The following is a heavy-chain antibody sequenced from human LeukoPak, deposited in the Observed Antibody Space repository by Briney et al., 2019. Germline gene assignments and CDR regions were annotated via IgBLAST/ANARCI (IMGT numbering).Heavy chain of an antibody. D-gene: IGHD3-10*01. J-gene: IGHJ4*02. CDR3: ARHADSGFGELAFDY. V-gene: IGHV4-39*01. CDR1: GGSISRTGYY. Sequence: SETLSLTCTVSGGSISRTGYYWGWIRQPPGKGLGWIGSIYYNGNIFYNPSLKSRVTISVDTAKNQLSLELTSVTDADTAVYYCARHADSGFGELAFDYWGQGTLVTVSS. CDR2: IYYNGNI.